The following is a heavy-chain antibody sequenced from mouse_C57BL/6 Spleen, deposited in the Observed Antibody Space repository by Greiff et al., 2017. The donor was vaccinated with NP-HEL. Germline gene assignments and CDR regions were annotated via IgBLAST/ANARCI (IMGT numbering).Heavy chain of an antibody. CDR3: AREVSYYDYDGGAMDY. Sequence: VQLKESGGGLVKPGGSLKLSCAASGFTFSSYAMSWVRQTPEKRLEWVATISDGGSYTYYPDNVKGRFTISRDNAKNNLYLQMSHLKSEDTAMYYCAREVSYYDYDGGAMDYWGQGTSVTVSS. J-gene: IGHJ4*01. CDR2: ISDGGSYT. V-gene: IGHV5-4*01. CDR1: GFTFSSYA. D-gene: IGHD2-4*01.